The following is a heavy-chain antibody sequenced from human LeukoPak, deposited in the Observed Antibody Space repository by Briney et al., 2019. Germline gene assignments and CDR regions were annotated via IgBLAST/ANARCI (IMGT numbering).Heavy chain of an antibody. D-gene: IGHD4-17*01. V-gene: IGHV3-7*02. J-gene: IGHJ4*02. CDR1: GFTFSSYW. CDR2: IKKDGSEK. Sequence: GGSLRLSWAAAGFTFSSYWMSWFRQAQGKGLEWVANIKKDGSEKYYVDSVKGRFTISGENAKNPLSLRMNTLRVGDTAVVCCACQRCLIEPMPPEWDHPACWGQGTLVTVSS. CDR3: ACQRCLIEPMPPEWDHPAC.